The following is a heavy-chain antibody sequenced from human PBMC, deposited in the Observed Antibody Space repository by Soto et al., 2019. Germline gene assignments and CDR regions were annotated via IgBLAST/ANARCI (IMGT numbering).Heavy chain of an antibody. Sequence: QITLKESGPTLVKPTQTLTLTCTFSGFSLSTSGVGVGWIRQPPGKALEWLALIYWDDDKRYSPSLKSRLANTKDTTKNQVVLTMTNMNPVDTATYCYAHRRRGSYFDYWGQGPLVTVSS. D-gene: IGHD3-16*01. CDR2: IYWDDDK. V-gene: IGHV2-5*02. CDR1: GFSLSTSGVG. J-gene: IGHJ4*02. CDR3: AHRRRGSYFDY.